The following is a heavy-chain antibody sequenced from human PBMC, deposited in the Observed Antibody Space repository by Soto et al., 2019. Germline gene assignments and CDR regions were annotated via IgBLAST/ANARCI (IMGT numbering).Heavy chain of an antibody. D-gene: IGHD1-1*01. V-gene: IGHV4-59*01. J-gene: IGHJ6*02. CDR1: GGSISSYY. CDR2: IYYSGST. CDR3: ARDLQLERRGYYYYGMDV. Sequence: SETLSLTCTVSGGSISSYYWSWIRQPPGKGLEWIGYIYYSGSTNYNPSLKSRVTISVDTSKNQFSLKLSSVTAADTAVYYCARDLQLERRGYYYYGMDVWGQGTTVTVYS.